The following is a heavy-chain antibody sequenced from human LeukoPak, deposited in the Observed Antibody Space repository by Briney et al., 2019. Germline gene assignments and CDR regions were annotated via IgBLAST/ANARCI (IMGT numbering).Heavy chain of an antibody. CDR1: GFTLSDYY. Sequence: PGGSLRLSCAASGFTLSDYYMSWIRQAPGKGLEWVGFVRAEAYGGNTEYAASVKGRFTMSRDDSKSIAYLQMNSLKIEDSAVYYCTRDIAWDVWGLGTLVTVSS. J-gene: IGHJ4*02. CDR3: TRDIAWDV. CDR2: VRAEAYGGNT. D-gene: IGHD6-13*01. V-gene: IGHV3-71*01.